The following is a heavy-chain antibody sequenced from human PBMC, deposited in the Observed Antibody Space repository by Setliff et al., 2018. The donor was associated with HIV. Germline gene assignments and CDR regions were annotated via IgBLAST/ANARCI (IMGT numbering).Heavy chain of an antibody. V-gene: IGHV4-59*11. CDR1: GVSISSQY. CDR2: IYYNVNN. Sequence: LSLTCAVSGVSISSQYWSWIRQPPGKGLEWIGFIYYNVNNNYNPSLKSRVSISVDTSKNQFSPRLSSVTAADTAVYYCARGYPGIAVAGLSYYYYYYMDVWGKGTTVTVSS. J-gene: IGHJ6*03. CDR3: ARGYPGIAVAGLSYYYYYYMDV. D-gene: IGHD6-19*01.